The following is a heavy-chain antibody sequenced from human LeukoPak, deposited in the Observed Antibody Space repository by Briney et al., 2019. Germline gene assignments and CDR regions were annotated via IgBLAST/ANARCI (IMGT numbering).Heavy chain of an antibody. Sequence: GGSLRLSCAASGFTFSSYSMNWVRQAPGKGLEWVSSISSSTYIYYADSVKGRFTISRDNAKNSLYLQMNSLRAEDTAVYYCARDWDIYCGGDCYSADYWGQGTLVTVSS. J-gene: IGHJ4*02. CDR3: ARDWDIYCGGDCYSADY. D-gene: IGHD2-21*02. V-gene: IGHV3-21*01. CDR1: GFTFSSYS. CDR2: ISSSTYI.